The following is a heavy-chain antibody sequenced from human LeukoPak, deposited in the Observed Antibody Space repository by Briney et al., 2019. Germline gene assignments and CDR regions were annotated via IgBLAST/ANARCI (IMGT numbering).Heavy chain of an antibody. Sequence: GGSLRLSCAVSGFTFPNFWMSWVRQAPGRGLEWVANIHPEGNEKYHVESVKGRFTISRDNTKDLLFLQMNGLRVEDTGVYYCARGDAFSGDHWGQGTLVAVST. CDR3: ARGDAFSGDH. J-gene: IGHJ4*02. CDR1: GFTFPNFW. CDR2: IHPEGNEK. V-gene: IGHV3-7*03. D-gene: IGHD3-16*01.